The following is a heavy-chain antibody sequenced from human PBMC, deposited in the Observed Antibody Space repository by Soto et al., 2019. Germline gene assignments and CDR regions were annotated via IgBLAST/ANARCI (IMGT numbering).Heavy chain of an antibody. V-gene: IGHV3-7*01. Sequence: EVQLVESGGGLVQPGGSLRLSCAASGFTFSSYWMSWVRQAPGKGLEWVTNIKQDGSEKYYVDSVKGRFTISRDNAKNSLYLQMNSLRAEDTAVYYCARDGYYSERFYWGQGTLVTVSS. CDR2: IKQDGSEK. D-gene: IGHD2-21*01. CDR3: ARDGYYSERFY. J-gene: IGHJ4*02. CDR1: GFTFSSYW.